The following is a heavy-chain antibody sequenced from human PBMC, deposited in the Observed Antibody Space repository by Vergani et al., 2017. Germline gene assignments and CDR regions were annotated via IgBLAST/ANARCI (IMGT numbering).Heavy chain of an antibody. CDR1: GFTFTSSA. CDR2: INPNSGGT. CDR3: LRNMTGTTECVDP. D-gene: IGHD1-20*01. Sequence: QLVQSGPEVKKPGTSVKVSCKASGFTFTSSAMHWVRQAPGQGLEWMGWINPNSGGTNYAQKFQGRVTMTRDTSISTACMALSRLRSDDTAVYYCLRNMTGTTECVDPWGQGTLVIVS. V-gene: IGHV1-2*02. J-gene: IGHJ5*02.